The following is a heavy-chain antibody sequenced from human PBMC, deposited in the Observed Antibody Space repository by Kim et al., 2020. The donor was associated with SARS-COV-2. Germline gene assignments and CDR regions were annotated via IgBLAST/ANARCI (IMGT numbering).Heavy chain of an antibody. CDR1: GFTFSTYG. D-gene: IGHD6-19*01. CDR3: AKDAREFSSGWDPFDY. Sequence: GGSLRLSCAASGFTFSTYGMHWVRQAPGMGLQWVAVLSFDGGYNYYPDSLRGRFTISRDNSKNTLYLQINSLRAEDTAVYYCAKDAREFSSGWDPFDYWGQGTLVSVS. J-gene: IGHJ4*02. CDR2: LSFDGGYN. V-gene: IGHV3-30*18.